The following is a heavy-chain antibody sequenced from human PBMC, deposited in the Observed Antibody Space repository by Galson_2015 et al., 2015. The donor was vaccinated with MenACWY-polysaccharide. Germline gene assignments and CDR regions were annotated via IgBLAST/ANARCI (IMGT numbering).Heavy chain of an antibody. CDR2: IYKSGST. V-gene: IGHV4-59*01. CDR1: GDSTNAYY. CDR3: ARVTSVIRGVISN. Sequence: SETLSLTCTVSGDSTNAYYLSWIRQPPGKGLEWIGYIYKSGSTNYNPSLESRVTISVDTSQNQFSLKLNSVTAADTAVYYCARVTSVIRGVISNWGQGTLVTVSS. D-gene: IGHD3-10*01. J-gene: IGHJ4*02.